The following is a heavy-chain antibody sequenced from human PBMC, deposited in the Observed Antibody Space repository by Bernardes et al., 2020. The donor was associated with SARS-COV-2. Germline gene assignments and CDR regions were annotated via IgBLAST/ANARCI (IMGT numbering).Heavy chain of an antibody. D-gene: IGHD3-3*01. V-gene: IGHV1-18*01. CDR3: ARDVFVGKYYYGMDV. J-gene: IGHJ6*02. CDR2: ISAYNGNT. Sequence: PGQGLEWIGWISAYNGNTNYAQKLHGRVTMNTDTSTSTAYMELRSLRSDDTAGYYCARDVFVGKYYYGMDVWGQGNTVTVS.